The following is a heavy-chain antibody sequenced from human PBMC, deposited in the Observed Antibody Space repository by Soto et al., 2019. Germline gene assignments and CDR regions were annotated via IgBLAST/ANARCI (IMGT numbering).Heavy chain of an antibody. CDR1: GFSFASFA. J-gene: IGHJ4*02. D-gene: IGHD3-3*01. CDR2: ISGSDGKT. Sequence: PGGSLRLSCTTSGFSFASFAMTWVRQAPGKGLEWVATISGSDGKTYYADSVKGRFSISRDTSRNTLYLQMNSLRADVTAIYYCAKWRYIDYWGQGTRVTFSS. CDR3: AKWRYIDY. V-gene: IGHV3-23*01.